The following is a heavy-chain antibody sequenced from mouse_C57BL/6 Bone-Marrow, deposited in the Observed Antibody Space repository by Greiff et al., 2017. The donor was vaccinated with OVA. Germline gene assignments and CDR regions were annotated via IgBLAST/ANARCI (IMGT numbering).Heavy chain of an antibody. V-gene: IGHV1-72*01. CDR1: GYTFTSYW. CDR2: IDPTSGGT. J-gene: IGHJ2*01. Sequence: VQLQQPGAELVKPGASVKLSCKASGYTFTSYWMHWVKQRPGRGLEWIGRIDPTSGGTKYNEKFKSKATLTVDEPSSTAYMQLSSLTSEDAAVYYCARNYYGSSLDYWGQGTTLTVSS. D-gene: IGHD1-1*01. CDR3: ARNYYGSSLDY.